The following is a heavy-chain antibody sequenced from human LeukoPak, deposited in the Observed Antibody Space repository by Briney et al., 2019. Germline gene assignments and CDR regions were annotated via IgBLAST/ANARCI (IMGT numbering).Heavy chain of an antibody. CDR1: GYTLTELS. J-gene: IGHJ4*02. CDR2: FDPEDGET. Sequence: ASVKASCKVSGYTLTELSMHWVRQAPGKGLEWMGGFDPEDGETIYAQKFQGRVTMTEDTSTDTAYMELSSLRSEDTAVYYCATADIVVVPAAMDYWGQGTLVTVSS. V-gene: IGHV1-24*01. D-gene: IGHD2-2*01. CDR3: ATADIVVVPAAMDY.